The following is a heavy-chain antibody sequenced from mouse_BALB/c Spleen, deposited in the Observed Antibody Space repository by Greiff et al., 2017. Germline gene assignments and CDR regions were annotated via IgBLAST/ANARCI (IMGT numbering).Heavy chain of an antibody. V-gene: IGHV5-6-5*01. CDR1: GFTFSSYA. J-gene: IGHJ2*01. CDR2: ISSGGST. Sequence: DVKLVESGGGLVKPGGSLKLSCAASGFTFSSYAMSWVRQTPEKRLEWVASISSGGSTYYPDSVKGRFTISRDNARNILYLQMSSLRSEDTAMYYCARGGSGNFDYWGQGTTLTVSS. D-gene: IGHD1-3*01. CDR3: ARGGSGNFDY.